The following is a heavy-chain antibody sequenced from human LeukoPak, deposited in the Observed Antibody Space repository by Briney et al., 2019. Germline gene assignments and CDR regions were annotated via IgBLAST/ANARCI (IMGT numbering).Heavy chain of an antibody. D-gene: IGHD3-9*01. V-gene: IGHV1-69*05. CDR3: AMALRYPDWLPALDDAFDI. CDR1: GGTFSSYA. CDR2: IIPIFDTA. J-gene: IGHJ3*02. Sequence: GASVKVSCKASGGTFSSYAISWVRQAPGQGLEWMGKIIPIFDTANYTQKFQGRVTITTDESTSTPYMELSGPRSATTTVYFCAMALRYPDWLPALDDAFDIWGKGTMVTVSS.